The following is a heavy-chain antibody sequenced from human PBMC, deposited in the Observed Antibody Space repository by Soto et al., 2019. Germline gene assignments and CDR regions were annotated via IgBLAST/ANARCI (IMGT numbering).Heavy chain of an antibody. CDR3: ARGAYYDFWSGYYMRDWFDP. V-gene: IGHV4-34*01. CDR1: GGSFSGYY. D-gene: IGHD3-3*01. Sequence: PSETLSLTCAVYGGSFSGYYWSWIRQPPGKGLEWIGEINHSGSTNYNPPLKSRVTISVDTSKNQFSLKLSSVTAADTAVYYCARGAYYDFWSGYYMRDWFDPWGQGTLVTVSS. CDR2: INHSGST. J-gene: IGHJ5*02.